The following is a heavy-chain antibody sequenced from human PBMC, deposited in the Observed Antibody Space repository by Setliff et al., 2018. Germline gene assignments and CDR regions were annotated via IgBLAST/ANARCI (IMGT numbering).Heavy chain of an antibody. D-gene: IGHD6-19*01. J-gene: IGHJ4*02. V-gene: IGHV3-33*06. Sequence: GGSLRLSCAASGFTFSSYGMHWVRQAPGKGLEWVAVIWYDGSNKYYADSVKGRFTISRDNSKNTLYLQMNSLRAEDTAVYYCAKDISSSGWYLGYWGQGTLVTVSS. CDR1: GFTFSSYG. CDR2: IWYDGSNK. CDR3: AKDISSSGWYLGY.